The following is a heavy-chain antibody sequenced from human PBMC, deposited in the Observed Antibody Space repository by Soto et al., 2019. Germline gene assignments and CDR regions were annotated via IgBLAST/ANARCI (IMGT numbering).Heavy chain of an antibody. CDR3: VRLIGNSWLDF. CDR1: GDSVSSSSVT. V-gene: IGHV6-1*01. J-gene: IGHJ5*01. D-gene: IGHD1-26*01. CDR2: TYYRSRWYN. Sequence: PSQTLSLTCVISGDSVSSSSVTWNWIRQSPSRGLEWLGRTYYRSRWYNDYAESVKSRIIINPDTSKNQFSLHLNSVTPEDTAVYYCVRLIGNSWLDFWGQGTLVTVSS.